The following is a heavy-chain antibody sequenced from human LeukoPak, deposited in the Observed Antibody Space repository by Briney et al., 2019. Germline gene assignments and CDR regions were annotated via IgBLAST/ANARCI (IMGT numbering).Heavy chain of an antibody. D-gene: IGHD6-19*01. CDR1: GFTFSSYG. CDR3: AKRHSSGWQRANDY. CDR2: ISGSGGST. V-gene: IGHV3-23*01. Sequence: PGGSLRLSCAASGFTFSSYGMSWVRQAPGKGLEWVSAISGSGGSTYYADSVKGRFTISRDNSKNTLYLQMNSLRAEDTAVYYCAKRHSSGWQRANDYWGQGTLVTVSS. J-gene: IGHJ4*02.